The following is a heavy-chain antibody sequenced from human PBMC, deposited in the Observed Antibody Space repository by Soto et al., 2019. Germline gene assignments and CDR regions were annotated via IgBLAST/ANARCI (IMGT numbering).Heavy chain of an antibody. CDR1: GFTVSDYY. D-gene: IGHD3-10*02. CDR2: SSNSGTYT. V-gene: IGHV3-11*06. Sequence: GGSLVLSGAASGFTVSDYYMSWIRQAPGKGLEWLSYSSNSGTYTRYADSVKGRFSISRDNAKNSLYLQINSLRGEDSATYYCARSGDNYNVLDYWGQGTPVTVAS. CDR3: ARSGDNYNVLDY. J-gene: IGHJ4*02.